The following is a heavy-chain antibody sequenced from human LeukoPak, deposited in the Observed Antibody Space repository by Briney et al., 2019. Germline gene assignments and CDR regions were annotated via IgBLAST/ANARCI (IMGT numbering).Heavy chain of an antibody. CDR3: ARSGVGYCSSTSCYKYQNWFDP. Sequence: SETLSLTCAVYGGAFSGYYWSWIRQPPGKGLEWIGVINHSGSTNYNPSLKSRVTISVDTSKNQFSLKLSSVTAADTAVYYCARSGVGYCSSTSCYKYQNWFDPWGQGTLVTVSS. V-gene: IGHV4-34*01. D-gene: IGHD2-2*02. CDR1: GGAFSGYY. J-gene: IGHJ5*02. CDR2: INHSGST.